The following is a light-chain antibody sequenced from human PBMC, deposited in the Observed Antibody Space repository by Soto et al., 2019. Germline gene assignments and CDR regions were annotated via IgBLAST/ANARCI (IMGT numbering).Light chain of an antibody. Sequence: IHMSQSPSTLSASVGYRFTITCRASQGIRDELGWYQQKAGKAPNLLISAASRLQSGVPSRFSGRGSGTDFTLTISSLPPEDFETYYCLQDYDSPRTFGQGTKVDIK. CDR3: LQDYDSPRT. J-gene: IGKJ1*01. CDR1: QGIRDE. V-gene: IGKV1-6*01. CDR2: AAS.